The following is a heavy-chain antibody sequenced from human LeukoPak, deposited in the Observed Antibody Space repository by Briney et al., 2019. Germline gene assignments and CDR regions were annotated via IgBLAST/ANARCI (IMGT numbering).Heavy chain of an antibody. D-gene: IGHD3-9*01. CDR1: GYTFTGYY. Sequence: AASVKVSCKASGYTFTGYYMHWVRQAPGQGLEWMGWINPNSGGTNYAQKFQGRVTMTRDTSISTAYMELSRLRSDDTAVYYCARGPLLRYFGDYYYYYYMDVWGKGTTVTVSS. CDR2: INPNSGGT. CDR3: ARGPLLRYFGDYYYYYYMDV. J-gene: IGHJ6*03. V-gene: IGHV1-2*02.